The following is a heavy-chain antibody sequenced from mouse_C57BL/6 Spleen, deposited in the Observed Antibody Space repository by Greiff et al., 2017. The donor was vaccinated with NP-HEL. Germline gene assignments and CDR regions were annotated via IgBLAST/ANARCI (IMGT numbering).Heavy chain of an antibody. Sequence: EVQLQQSGPELVKPGASVKIPCKASGYTFTDYNMDWVKQSHGKSLEWIGDINPNNGGTIYNQKFKGKATLTVDKSYSTAYMELRSLTSEYTAVYYCARKGVYSSYWYFDVWGTGTTVTVSS. J-gene: IGHJ1*03. V-gene: IGHV1-18*01. CDR3: ARKGVYSSYWYFDV. CDR1: GYTFTDYN. CDR2: INPNNGGT. D-gene: IGHD2-5*01.